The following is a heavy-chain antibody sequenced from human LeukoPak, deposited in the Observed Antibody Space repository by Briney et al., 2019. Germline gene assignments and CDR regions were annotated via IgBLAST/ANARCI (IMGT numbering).Heavy chain of an antibody. D-gene: IGHD2-2*01. V-gene: IGHV3-23*01. CDR2: ISGSGGST. J-gene: IGHJ3*01. CDR1: GFTFSSYA. Sequence: GGSLRLSCAASGFTFSSYAMSWVRQAPGKGLEWVSAISGSGGSTYYADSVKGRFTISRDNSKNTLYLQMNSLRAEDTAVYYCARAGDCSGTDCYRAFNVWGRGRWSPSLQ. CDR3: ARAGDCSGTDCYRAFNV.